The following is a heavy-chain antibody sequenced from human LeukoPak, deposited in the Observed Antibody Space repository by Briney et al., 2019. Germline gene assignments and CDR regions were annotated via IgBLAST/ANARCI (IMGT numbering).Heavy chain of an antibody. Sequence: GGSLRLSCAASGFTSSSYAMSWVRQAPGKGLEWVSAISGSGGSTYYADSVKGRFTISRDNSKNTLYLQMNSLRAEDTAVYYCAKDLIGIAVAGYFDYWGQGTLVTVSS. J-gene: IGHJ4*02. CDR1: GFTSSSYA. CDR2: ISGSGGST. D-gene: IGHD6-19*01. V-gene: IGHV3-23*01. CDR3: AKDLIGIAVAGYFDY.